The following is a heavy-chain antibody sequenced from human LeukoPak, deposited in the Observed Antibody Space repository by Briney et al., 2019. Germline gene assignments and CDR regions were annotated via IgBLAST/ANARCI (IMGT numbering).Heavy chain of an antibody. V-gene: IGHV3-33*01. CDR2: IRYDGSNK. CDR1: RFTFSSYG. Sequence: PGGSLRLSCAASRFTFSSYGKHWVRQAPGKGLDRVAVIRYDGSNKNYADSVTARFTISRDNSKNTLYLQINSLRAEDTAVYYCARDRAAAMEYYYMDVWGKGTTVTVSS. D-gene: IGHD2-2*01. CDR3: ARDRAAAMEYYYMDV. J-gene: IGHJ6*03.